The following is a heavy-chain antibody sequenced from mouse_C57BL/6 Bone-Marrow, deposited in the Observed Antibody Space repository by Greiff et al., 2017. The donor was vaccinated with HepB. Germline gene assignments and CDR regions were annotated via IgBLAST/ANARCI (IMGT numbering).Heavy chain of an antibody. D-gene: IGHD2-4*01. CDR3: ARRGIYYDYFYAMDY. CDR1: GYAFSSSW. Sequence: VQLQQSGPELVKPGASVKISCKASGYAFSSSWMNWVKQRPGKGLEWIGRIYPGDGDTNYNGKFKGKATLTADKSSSTAYMQLSSLTSEDSAVYCCARRGIYYDYFYAMDYWGQGTSVTVSS. CDR2: IYPGDGDT. V-gene: IGHV1-82*01. J-gene: IGHJ4*01.